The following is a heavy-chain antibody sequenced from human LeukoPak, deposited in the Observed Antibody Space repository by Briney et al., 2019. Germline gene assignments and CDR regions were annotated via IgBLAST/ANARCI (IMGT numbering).Heavy chain of an antibody. J-gene: IGHJ6*03. D-gene: IGHD1-1*01. CDR2: ISAFNGNT. V-gene: IGHV1-18*01. CDR3: ARAATGMTGAYYYYYMDV. CDR1: GYTFASYG. Sequence: GASVKVSCKASGYTFASYGISWVRQAPGQGLEWMGWISAFNGNTNYAQKLQGRVTMTTDTSTSTAYMELRSLRSDDTAVYYCARAATGMTGAYYYYYMDVWGKGTTVTVSS.